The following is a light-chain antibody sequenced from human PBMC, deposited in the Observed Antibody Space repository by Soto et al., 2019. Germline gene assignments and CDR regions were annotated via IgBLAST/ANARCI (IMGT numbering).Light chain of an antibody. CDR3: AAWDDSLSGYV. CDR2: RHN. V-gene: IGLV1-47*01. J-gene: IGLJ1*01. CDR1: SSNIGSTY. Sequence: QSVLTQPPSASGTPGQRVTISCSGRSSNIGSTYVYCSQQLPGPAPKPLIYRHNQRPSGVPDRFSGSNSGTAASLAISGLPSADEADYYCAAWDDSLSGYVFGTGTKVT.